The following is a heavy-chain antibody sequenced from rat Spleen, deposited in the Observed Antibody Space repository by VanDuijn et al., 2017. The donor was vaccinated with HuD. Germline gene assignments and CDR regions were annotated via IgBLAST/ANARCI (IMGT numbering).Heavy chain of an antibody. CDR2: IQNGGNT. CDR3: ARADIGAIYTDGI. D-gene: IGHD1-2*01. V-gene: IGHV2S1*01. CDR1: GFSLTSNG. J-gene: IGHJ2*01. Sequence: QVQLKESGPGLVQPSQTLSLTCTVSGFSLTSNGVSWVRQPPGKGLEWMGRIQNGGNTDYNSGLKSRLSISRDTSKSQVYLKMNRLQTEDTATYYCARADIGAIYTDGIWGQGVMVTVSS.